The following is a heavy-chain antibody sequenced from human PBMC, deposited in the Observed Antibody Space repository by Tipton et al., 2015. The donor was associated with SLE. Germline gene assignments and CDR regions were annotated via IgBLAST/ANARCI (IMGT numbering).Heavy chain of an antibody. CDR1: GGSITSGNYF. D-gene: IGHD1/OR15-1a*01. Sequence: TLSLTCTVSGGSITSGNYFWTWIRQPAGKGLEWIGNIYSSGSANSNPSLKSRVTISVDTSKNQFSLKVSSVTAADTAVYYCARDQGEETGTPTRFDSWGQGTLVTVSS. CDR3: ARDQGEETGTPTRFDS. V-gene: IGHV4-61*10. CDR2: IYSSGSA. J-gene: IGHJ4*02.